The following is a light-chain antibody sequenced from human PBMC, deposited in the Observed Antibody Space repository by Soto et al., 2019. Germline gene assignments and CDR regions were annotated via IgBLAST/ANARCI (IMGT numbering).Light chain of an antibody. CDR2: DAY. CDR1: QIISSR. V-gene: IGKV1-5*01. CDR3: QQYNIYSLT. J-gene: IGKJ4*02. Sequence: DIQMTQSPSILSASVGDRVTITCRASQIISSRLAWYQQKPGKASKLLIYDAYNLESGVPSRFSGSGSGTEFTLTISSLQPDDFATYYCQQYNIYSLTFGGGTKVEIK.